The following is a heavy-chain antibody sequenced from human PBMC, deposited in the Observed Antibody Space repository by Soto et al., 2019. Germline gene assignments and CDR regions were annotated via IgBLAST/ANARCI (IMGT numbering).Heavy chain of an antibody. V-gene: IGHV3-53*01. D-gene: IGHD1-26*01. CDR1: GFTPSSNY. Sequence: PXRSLAPAFLASGFTPSSNYMSWVRQAPGKGLEWVSVIYSGGSTYYADSVKGRFTISRDNSKNTLYLQMNSLRAEDTAVYYCARTKWELPYYYYGMDVWGQGTTVTVSS. CDR2: IYSGGST. CDR3: ARTKWELPYYYYGMDV. J-gene: IGHJ6*02.